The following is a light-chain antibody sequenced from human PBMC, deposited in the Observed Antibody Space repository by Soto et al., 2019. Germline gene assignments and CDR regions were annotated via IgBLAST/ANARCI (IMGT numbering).Light chain of an antibody. CDR1: SSDVGGYNY. CDR2: EVS. Sequence: QSVLTQPPSASGSPGQSVTISCTGTSSDVGGYNYVSWYQQHPGKAPKLMISEVSKRPSGVPDRFSGSKSGNTASLTVSGLQAEYEADYYCSSFAGNNNVVVGGGTKLTVL. V-gene: IGLV2-8*01. CDR3: SSFAGNNNVV. J-gene: IGLJ2*01.